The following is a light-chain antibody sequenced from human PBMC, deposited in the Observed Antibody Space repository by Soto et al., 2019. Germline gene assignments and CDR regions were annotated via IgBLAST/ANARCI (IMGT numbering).Light chain of an antibody. Sequence: EIMMTQSPATLSVSPGERATLSCRASQSVGINLAWYQHKPGQAPRLLIYGPSTRATGFPARFSGSGSGTEFTLTINSLQSEDSALYYCQQYNDWPPVTFGGGTKVDIK. CDR2: GPS. CDR3: QQYNDWPPVT. CDR1: QSVGIN. V-gene: IGKV3-15*01. J-gene: IGKJ4*01.